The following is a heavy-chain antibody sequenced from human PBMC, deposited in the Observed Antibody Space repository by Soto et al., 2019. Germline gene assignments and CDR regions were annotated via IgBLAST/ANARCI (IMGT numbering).Heavy chain of an antibody. CDR1: GGSISSSNYY. D-gene: IGHD2-15*01. CDR3: ARQVGDYYYDMDV. J-gene: IGHJ6*02. V-gene: IGHV4-39*01. Sequence: SETLSLTCTVSGGSISSSNYYWRWIRQPPGKGLEWIGSIYYSGSTYYNPSLKSRVTISVDTSKNQFSLKLSSVTAADTAVFYCARQVGDYYYDMDVWGQGTTVTVSS. CDR2: IYYSGST.